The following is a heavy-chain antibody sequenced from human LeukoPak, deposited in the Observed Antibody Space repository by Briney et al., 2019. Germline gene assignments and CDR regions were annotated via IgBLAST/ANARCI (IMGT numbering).Heavy chain of an antibody. V-gene: IGHV4-31*03. J-gene: IGHJ3*02. D-gene: IGHD6-13*01. Sequence: PSQTLSLTCTVSGGSISRGGYYWSWIRQHPGKGLEWIGYIYYSGSTYYNPSLKSRVTISADTSKNQFSLKLSSVTAADTAVYFCAREGIVAAGTMDGFDIWGQGTMVTVSS. CDR1: GGSISRGGYY. CDR3: AREGIVAAGTMDGFDI. CDR2: IYYSGST.